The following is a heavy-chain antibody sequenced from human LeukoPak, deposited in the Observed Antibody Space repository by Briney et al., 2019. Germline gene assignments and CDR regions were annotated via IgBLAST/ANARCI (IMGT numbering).Heavy chain of an antibody. D-gene: IGHD5-12*01. CDR3: AREVDIVAAHGGFFDY. CDR2: IIPIFGTA. Sequence: SVKVSCKASGGTCSSYAISWVRQAPGQGLEWMGGIIPIFGTANYAQKFQGRVTITTDESTSTAYMELSSLRSEDTAVYYCAREVDIVAAHGGFFDYWGQGTLVTVSS. J-gene: IGHJ4*02. CDR1: GGTCSSYA. V-gene: IGHV1-69*05.